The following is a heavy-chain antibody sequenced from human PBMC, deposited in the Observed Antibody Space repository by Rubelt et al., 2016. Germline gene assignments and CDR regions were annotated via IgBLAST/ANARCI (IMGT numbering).Heavy chain of an antibody. J-gene: IGHJ5*02. V-gene: IGHV4-34*01. D-gene: IGHD6-13*01. CDR3: ARGSSRAAARGIDP. CDR2: INHSGST. CDR1: GGSFSGYY. Sequence: QVQLQQWGAGLLKPSETLSLTCAVYGGSFSGYYWSWIRQPPGKGLEWIGEINHSGSTNYNPSLKSRVTISVDTSKNQFSRKLSSVTAADTAVYYCARGSSRAAARGIDPWGQGTLVTVSS.